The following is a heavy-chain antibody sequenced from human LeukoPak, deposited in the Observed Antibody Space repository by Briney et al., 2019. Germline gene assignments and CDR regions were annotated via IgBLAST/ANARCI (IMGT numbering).Heavy chain of an antibody. J-gene: IGHJ3*02. Sequence: GGSLRLSWAASGFIFSNYAMSWVRQAPGEGLEWVSGVIGSGGSTYYADSVKGRFTISRDNSKNTLYLQMNSLRAEDTAVYYCAKGGMTLTGTGAFDIWGQGTMVIVSS. V-gene: IGHV3-23*01. CDR2: VIGSGGST. CDR1: GFIFSNYA. D-gene: IGHD3/OR15-3a*01. CDR3: AKGGMTLTGTGAFDI.